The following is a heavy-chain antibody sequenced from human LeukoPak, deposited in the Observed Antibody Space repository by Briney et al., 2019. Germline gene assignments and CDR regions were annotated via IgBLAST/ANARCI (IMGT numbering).Heavy chain of an antibody. V-gene: IGHV3-23*01. CDR3: AKGLGVDNWFDP. J-gene: IGHJ5*02. CDR2: ITGNGVST. CDR1: EFTFISYA. Sequence: GGSLRLSCAVSEFTFISYALSWVRQAPGKGLEWVSGITGNGVSTYYADPVKGRFTISRDSSKNTLYLQMNSLRDEDTAVYYCAKGLGVDNWFDPWGQGTLVTVSS.